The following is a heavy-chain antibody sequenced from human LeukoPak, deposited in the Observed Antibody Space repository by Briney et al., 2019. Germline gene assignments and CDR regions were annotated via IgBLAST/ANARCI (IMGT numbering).Heavy chain of an antibody. CDR1: GASITTYY. D-gene: IGHD3-22*01. CDR3: ARNRPRYYYDSSGQGKGFDY. CDR2: IYYSGST. Sequence: SETLSLTCTVSGASITTYYWGWIRQPPGKGLEWIGSIYYSGSTYYNPSLKSRVTISVDTSKNQFSLKLSSVTAADTAVYYCARNRPRYYYDSSGQGKGFDYWGQGTLVTVSS. V-gene: IGHV4-39*01. J-gene: IGHJ4*02.